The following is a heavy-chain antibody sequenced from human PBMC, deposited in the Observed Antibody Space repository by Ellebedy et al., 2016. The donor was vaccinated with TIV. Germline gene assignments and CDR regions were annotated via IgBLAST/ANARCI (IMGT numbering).Heavy chain of an antibody. Sequence: PGGSLRPSCAASGFTFSQYHMHWVRKAPGKGLEWVAIIWFNGKLKYYTDSVKGRFTLARDNSRSRLFLQMNNLRADDTGVYYCVREVGEGQGDMDVWGQGTTVVVSS. CDR2: IWFNGKLK. CDR3: VREVGEGQGDMDV. V-gene: IGHV3-33*01. CDR1: GFTFSQYH. J-gene: IGHJ6*02. D-gene: IGHD1-26*01.